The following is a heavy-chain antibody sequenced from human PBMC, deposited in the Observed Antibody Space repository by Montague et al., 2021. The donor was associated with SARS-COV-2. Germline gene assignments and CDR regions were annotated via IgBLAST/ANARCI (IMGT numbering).Heavy chain of an antibody. Sequence: SRSLSLSASGFTFISYAMTWVRLAPGRGLEWVSAISGSGGRTLYADSVKGRFSISRDNSKNTVYLQMNSLRAEDTAVYYCARGRDSEWLRPFDYWGQGTLVTVSS. D-gene: IGHD5-12*01. CDR1: GFTFISYA. J-gene: IGHJ4*02. V-gene: IGHV3-23*01. CDR3: ARGRDSEWLRPFDY. CDR2: ISGSGGRT.